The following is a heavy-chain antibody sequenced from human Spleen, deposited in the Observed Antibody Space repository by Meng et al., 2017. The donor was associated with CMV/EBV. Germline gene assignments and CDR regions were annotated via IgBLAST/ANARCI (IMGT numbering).Heavy chain of an antibody. Sequence: ASVKVSCKASGYTFTGYYMHWVRQAPGQGLEWMGWINPNSGGTNYAQKFQGRVTMTRDTSISTAYMELSRLRSDDTAVYYCASHTPPYCSSTSCYLDYYGMDVWGQGTTVTVSS. D-gene: IGHD2-2*01. V-gene: IGHV1-2*02. CDR2: INPNSGGT. CDR1: GYTFTGYY. J-gene: IGHJ6*02. CDR3: ASHTPPYCSSTSCYLDYYGMDV.